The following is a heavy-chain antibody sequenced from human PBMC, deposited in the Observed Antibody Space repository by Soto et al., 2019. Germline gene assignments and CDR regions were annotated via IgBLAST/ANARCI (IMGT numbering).Heavy chain of an antibody. V-gene: IGHV1-69*01. CDR1: GGTFSSYA. D-gene: IGHD6-13*01. CDR2: IIPIFGTA. J-gene: IGHJ5*02. Sequence: QVQLVQSGAEVKKPGSSVKVSCKASGGTFSSYAISWVRQAPGQGLEWMGGIIPIFGTANYAQKFQGRVTITADEPRSTAKRERGSRGSGDGAVFYCARERGGSSGGGGSAPWGREPLVPVPS. CDR3: ARERGGSSGGGGSAP.